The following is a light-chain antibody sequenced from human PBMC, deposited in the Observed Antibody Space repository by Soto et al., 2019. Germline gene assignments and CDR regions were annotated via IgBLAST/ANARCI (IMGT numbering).Light chain of an antibody. V-gene: IGLV1-44*01. Sequence: QSVLTQPPSASGTPGQRVTISCSGSSSNIGSTTVNWYQQLPGTAPKLLIYSFYQRPSGVPDRFSGSKSGTSASLAISGLQSEDDADYYCSSWDDSLNGVVFGGGTKVTVL. J-gene: IGLJ2*01. CDR1: SSNIGSTT. CDR2: SFY. CDR3: SSWDDSLNGVV.